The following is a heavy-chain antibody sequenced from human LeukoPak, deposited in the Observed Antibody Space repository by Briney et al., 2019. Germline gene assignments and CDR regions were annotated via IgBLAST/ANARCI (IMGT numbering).Heavy chain of an antibody. CDR2: ISYDGSNK. CDR3: ARDRQPFRVGAKSFDY. V-gene: IGHV3-30*03. D-gene: IGHD1-26*01. Sequence: GRSLRLSCAASGFTFSPYGMHWVRQAPGKGLEWVAVISYDGSNKYYADSVKGRFTISRDNSKNTLFLQMNSLRAEDTAVYYCARDRQPFRVGAKSFDYWGQGTLVTVSS. CDR1: GFTFSPYG. J-gene: IGHJ4*02.